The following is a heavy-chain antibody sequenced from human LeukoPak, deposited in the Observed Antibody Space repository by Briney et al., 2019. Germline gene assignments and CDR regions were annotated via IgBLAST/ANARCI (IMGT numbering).Heavy chain of an antibody. CDR1: GFTFSNAW. CDR3: TTVLITGTTPIKDY. D-gene: IGHD1-20*01. Sequence: PGGSLRLSCAASGFTFSNAWMSWVRQAPGKGLEWVGRIKSKTDGGTTDYAAPVKGRFTISRDDSKNTLYLQMNSLKTEDTAVYYYTTVLITGTTPIKDYWGQGTLVTVSS. J-gene: IGHJ4*02. CDR2: IKSKTDGGTT. V-gene: IGHV3-15*01.